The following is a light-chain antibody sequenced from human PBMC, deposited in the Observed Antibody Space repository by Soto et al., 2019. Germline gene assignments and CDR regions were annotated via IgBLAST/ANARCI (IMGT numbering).Light chain of an antibody. CDR1: QSISNW. Sequence: DIQMTQSPSSLSASVGDRVTFTCRVSQSISNWLAWYQQKPGKAPKLLIYKASTLESGVPSRFSGSGSGTEFTLTISSLQADDCAIYYCQQYNGYRLAFGGGTKVEIK. CDR2: KAS. V-gene: IGKV1-5*03. CDR3: QQYNGYRLA. J-gene: IGKJ4*01.